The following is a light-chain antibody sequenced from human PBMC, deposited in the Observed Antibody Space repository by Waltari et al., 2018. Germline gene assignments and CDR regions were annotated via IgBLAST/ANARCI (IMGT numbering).Light chain of an antibody. V-gene: IGLV2-23*01. Sequence: QSALTQPASVSGSPGQSITISCTGTSSDVGNYNLVSWYQQHPGKAPKLMISAGSKRPSGVSNRFSGSKSGNTASLTISGLHAEDEADYYCCSYAGSSTYVFGTGTKVTVL. CDR3: CSYAGSSTYV. CDR2: AGS. J-gene: IGLJ1*01. CDR1: SSDVGNYNL.